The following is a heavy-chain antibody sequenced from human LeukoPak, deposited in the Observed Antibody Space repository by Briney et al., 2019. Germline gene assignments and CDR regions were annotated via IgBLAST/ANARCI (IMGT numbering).Heavy chain of an antibody. Sequence: SETLSLTCTLSVAAMTIFYWNWIRQPPGEGLECVVYIYYSGIIKYNTSLKSRVTISVDTSKNQFSLRLCPVTAAGTAVYYCGLNGAPPYYQIDLWGQGTMVTVS. D-gene: IGHD7-27*01. J-gene: IGHJ3*01. CDR1: VAAMTIFY. CDR3: GLNGAPPYYQIDL. CDR2: IYYSGII. V-gene: IGHV4-59*03.